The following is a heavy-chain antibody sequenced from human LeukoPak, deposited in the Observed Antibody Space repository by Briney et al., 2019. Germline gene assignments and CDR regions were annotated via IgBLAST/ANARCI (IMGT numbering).Heavy chain of an antibody. CDR3: AREYGDYVIN. V-gene: IGHV3-53*01. Sequence: GGSLRLSCAASGFTVSSNYMSWVRQAPGKGLEWVPVIYSGGSTYYADSVKGRFTISRDNSKNTLYLQMNGLRAEDTAVYYCAREYGDYVINWGQGTLVTVSS. CDR1: GFTVSSNY. D-gene: IGHD4-17*01. J-gene: IGHJ4*02. CDR2: IYSGGST.